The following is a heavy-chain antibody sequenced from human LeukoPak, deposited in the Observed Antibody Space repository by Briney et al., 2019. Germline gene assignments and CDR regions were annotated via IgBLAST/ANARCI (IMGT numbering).Heavy chain of an antibody. V-gene: IGHV1-46*01. CDR2: INPSGGST. CDR3: ARAGDLNGNPY. J-gene: IGHJ4*02. D-gene: IGHD2-8*01. CDR1: GYTFTSYY. Sequence: ASVKVSCTASGYTFTSYYMHWVRQAPGQGLEWMGIINPSGGSTSYAQKFQGRVTMTRDTSTSTVYMELSRLISDDTAVYYCARAGDLNGNPYWGQGTLVTVSS.